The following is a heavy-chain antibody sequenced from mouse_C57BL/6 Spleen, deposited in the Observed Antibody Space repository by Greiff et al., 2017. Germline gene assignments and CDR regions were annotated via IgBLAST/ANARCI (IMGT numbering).Heavy chain of an antibody. CDR2: IDPSDSET. V-gene: IGHV1-52*01. CDR3: ARYPLYYGSSSYAMDY. D-gene: IGHD1-1*01. J-gene: IGHJ4*01. Sequence: QVQLKQPGAELVRPGSSVKLSCKASGYTFTSYWMHWVKQRPIQGLEWIGNIDPSDSETHYNQKFKDKATLTVDKSSSTAYMQLSSLTSEDSAVYYCARYPLYYGSSSYAMDYWGQGTSVTVSS. CDR1: GYTFTSYW.